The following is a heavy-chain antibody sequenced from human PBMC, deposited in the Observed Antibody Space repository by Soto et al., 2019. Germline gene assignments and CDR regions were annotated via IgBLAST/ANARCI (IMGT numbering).Heavy chain of an antibody. Sequence: GGSLRLSCAASGFTFDDYTMHWVRQAPGKGLEWVSLISWDGGSTYYADSVKGRFTISRDNSKNSLYLQMNSLRTEDTALYYCAATVVIAFDYWGQGTLVTVSS. V-gene: IGHV3-43*01. CDR1: GFTFDDYT. CDR2: ISWDGGST. J-gene: IGHJ4*02. CDR3: AATVVIAFDY. D-gene: IGHD4-17*01.